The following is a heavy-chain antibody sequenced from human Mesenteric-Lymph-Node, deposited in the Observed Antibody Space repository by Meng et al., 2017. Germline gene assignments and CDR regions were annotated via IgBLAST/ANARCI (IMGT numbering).Heavy chain of an antibody. CDR3: ARPKGPSSGQAHFEY. Sequence: GESLKISCATSGFTFNTYAMSWVRQAPGKGLEWVSAISSSGGSTYYVDSVKGRFTISRDNSQNTLYLQMNSLRVEDTALYYCARPKGPSSGQAHFEYWGQGTMVTVSS. D-gene: IGHD2-8*02. V-gene: IGHV3-23*01. J-gene: IGHJ4*02. CDR1: GFTFNTYA. CDR2: ISSSGGST.